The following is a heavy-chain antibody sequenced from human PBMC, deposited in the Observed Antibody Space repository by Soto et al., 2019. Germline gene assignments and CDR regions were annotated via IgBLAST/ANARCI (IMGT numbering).Heavy chain of an antibody. V-gene: IGHV4-59*01. CDR3: ARSTRTVTTFDY. CDR2: IYYSGST. D-gene: IGHD4-17*01. J-gene: IGHJ4*02. Sequence: PSETLSLTCTVSGGSISSYYWSWIRQPPGKGLEWIGYIYYSGSTNYNPSLKSRVTISVDTSKNQFSLKLSSVTAADTAVYYCARSTRTVTTFDYWGQGTLVTVS. CDR1: GGSISSYY.